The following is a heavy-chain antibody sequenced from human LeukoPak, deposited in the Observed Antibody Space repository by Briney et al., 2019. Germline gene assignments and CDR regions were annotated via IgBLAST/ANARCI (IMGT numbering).Heavy chain of an antibody. Sequence: SETLSLTCTVSGDSVNNRAYYWSWIRQPLGKGLEWIGYVYNSGTTSYNPSLKSRVTILADTSKNQFSLKVSSVTAADTAVYYCARSRVPDYWGQGILVSVSS. CDR3: ARSRVPDY. CDR1: GDSVNNRAYY. V-gene: IGHV4-31*03. CDR2: VYNSGTT. J-gene: IGHJ4*02.